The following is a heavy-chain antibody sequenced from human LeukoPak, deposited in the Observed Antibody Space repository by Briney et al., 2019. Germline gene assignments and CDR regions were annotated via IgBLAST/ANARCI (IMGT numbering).Heavy chain of an antibody. CDR3: ARSVAGGYYYYYYMDV. Sequence: GGSLRLSCAGSGFTFSSNWMSWVRQAPGKGLGWVGNIKEDGGEKYYVDSVKGRFIISRDNAKNSLYLQMNSLRAEDTAVYYCARSVAGGYYYYYYMDVWGKGTTVTVSS. J-gene: IGHJ6*03. D-gene: IGHD6-25*01. CDR2: IKEDGGEK. V-gene: IGHV3-7*01. CDR1: GFTFSSNW.